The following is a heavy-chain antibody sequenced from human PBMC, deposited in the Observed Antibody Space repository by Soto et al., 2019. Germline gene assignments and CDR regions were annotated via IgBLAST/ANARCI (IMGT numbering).Heavy chain of an antibody. CDR3: AREITQDYSDSRGYYEGAFDY. CDR1: GFTFSSYS. V-gene: IGHV3-48*02. Sequence: EVQLVESGGGLVQPGGSLSLSCAASGFTFSSYSMNWVRQAPGKGLEWVSYISSSSSTIYYADSVKGPFTISRDNAKNSLYLQMNSLRDEDTAVYYCAREITQDYSDSRGYYEGAFDYWGQGTLVTVSS. D-gene: IGHD3-22*01. CDR2: ISSSSSTI. J-gene: IGHJ4*02.